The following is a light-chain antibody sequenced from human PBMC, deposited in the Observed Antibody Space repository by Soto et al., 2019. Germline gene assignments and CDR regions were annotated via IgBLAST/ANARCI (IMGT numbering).Light chain of an antibody. CDR3: MQSTKLPPT. Sequence: DVGLTQTPLSLSVTPGQPASISCTSSESLLHITGETLLFWYLQKPGQSPQLLIYEVSTRVSGVPDRFSGSGSGTNFTLEISRVETDDVGIYYCMQSTKLPPTFGQGTRLEI. CDR1: ESLLHITGETL. V-gene: IGKV2D-29*02. CDR2: EVS. J-gene: IGKJ5*01.